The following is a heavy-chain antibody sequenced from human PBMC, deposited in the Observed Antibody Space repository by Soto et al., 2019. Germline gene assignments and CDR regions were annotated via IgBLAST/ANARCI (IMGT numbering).Heavy chain of an antibody. Sequence: GGSLRLSCAASGFTFDDYAMHWVRQAPGKGLEWVSGISWNSGSIGYADSVKGRFTISRDNAKNSLYLQMNSLRAEDAALYYCAKVQGYSSSSGAFDIWGQGTMVTVSS. CDR1: GFTFDDYA. CDR2: ISWNSGSI. D-gene: IGHD6-6*01. J-gene: IGHJ3*02. V-gene: IGHV3-9*01. CDR3: AKVQGYSSSSGAFDI.